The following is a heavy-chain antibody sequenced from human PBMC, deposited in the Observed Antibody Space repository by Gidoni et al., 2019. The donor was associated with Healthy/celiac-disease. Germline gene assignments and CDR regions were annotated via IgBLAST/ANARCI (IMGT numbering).Heavy chain of an antibody. Sequence: EVQLVESGGGLVKPGGSLRLSCAASGFTFSSYSMNWVRQAPGKGLEWVSSISSSSSYIYYADSVKGRFTISRDNAKNSLYLQMNSLRAEDTAVYYCARDLSSSRGGMDVWGQGTTVTVSS. D-gene: IGHD6-13*01. V-gene: IGHV3-21*01. CDR3: ARDLSSSRGGMDV. CDR1: GFTFSSYS. CDR2: ISSSSSYI. J-gene: IGHJ6*02.